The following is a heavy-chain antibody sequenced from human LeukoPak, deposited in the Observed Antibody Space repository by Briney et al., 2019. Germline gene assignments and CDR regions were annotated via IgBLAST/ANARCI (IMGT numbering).Heavy chain of an antibody. Sequence: PGRSLRLSCAASGFTFSSYDMHWVRQAPGKGLEWVAVIWYDGSNKYYADSVKGRFTISRDNSKNTLYLQMNSLRAEDTAVYYCAKGRSPSAMVNVGTFDPWGQGTLVTVSS. CDR2: IWYDGSNK. D-gene: IGHD5-18*01. V-gene: IGHV3-33*06. CDR1: GFTFSSYD. CDR3: AKGRSPSAMVNVGTFDP. J-gene: IGHJ5*02.